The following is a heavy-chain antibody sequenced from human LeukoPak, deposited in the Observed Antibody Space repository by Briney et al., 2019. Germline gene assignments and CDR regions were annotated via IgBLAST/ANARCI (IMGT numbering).Heavy chain of an antibody. Sequence: SETLSLTCAVYGVSFSGYYWSWIRQPPGKGLEWIGEINHSGSTNYNPSLKSRVTISVDTSKNQFSLKLSSVTAADTAVYYCARRPHSYSGWPPYYFDYWGQGTLVTVSS. V-gene: IGHV4-34*01. CDR3: ARRPHSYSGWPPYYFDY. CDR2: INHSGST. J-gene: IGHJ4*02. D-gene: IGHD6-19*01. CDR1: GVSFSGYY.